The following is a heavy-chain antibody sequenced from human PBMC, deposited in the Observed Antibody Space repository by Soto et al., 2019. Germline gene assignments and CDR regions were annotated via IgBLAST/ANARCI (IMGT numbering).Heavy chain of an antibody. J-gene: IGHJ4*02. Sequence: EVQLLESGGGLVQPGGSLRLSCEASGFSFSNYALSWVRQAPGKGLEWVSTCSAGGRAYYADSVKGRFTIAKDFSKNTLHLQTNSLRAEDTAVYFCAKESMPEHYGDTLFDHWGQGTRVTVSS. CDR1: GFSFSNYA. D-gene: IGHD4-17*01. CDR2: CSAGGRA. V-gene: IGHV3-23*01. CDR3: AKESMPEHYGDTLFDH.